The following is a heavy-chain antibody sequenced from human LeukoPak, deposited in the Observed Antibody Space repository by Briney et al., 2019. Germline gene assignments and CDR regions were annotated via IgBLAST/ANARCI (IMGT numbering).Heavy chain of an antibody. CDR1: GFTFSTYS. J-gene: IGHJ2*01. CDR2: ISSSSSYI. D-gene: IGHD3-10*01. V-gene: IGHV3-21*01. Sequence: GGSLRLSCAASGFTFSTYSMNWVRQAPGKGLEWVSTISSSSSYIHYADSLKGRFTISRDNAKNSLYLQMNSLRAEDTAVYYCARRDTSGGSGSYYRYWYFDLWGRGTLVTVSS. CDR3: ARRDTSGGSGSYYRYWYFDL.